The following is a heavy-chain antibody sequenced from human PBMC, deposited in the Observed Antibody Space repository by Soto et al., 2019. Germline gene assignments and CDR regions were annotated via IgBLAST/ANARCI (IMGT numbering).Heavy chain of an antibody. CDR2: ITSSSSYI. CDR3: VRARSTDSRPDY. Sequence: ASVKVSCSASGFTFSLYSMIWVRQAPGKGLEWVASITSSSSYIYYEDSLKGRFTISRDNAKNSLFLQLDSLRAEDTAVYFCVRARSTDSRPDYWGQGTLVTVSS. CDR1: GFTFSLYS. V-gene: IGHV3-21*01. J-gene: IGHJ4*02. D-gene: IGHD3-22*01.